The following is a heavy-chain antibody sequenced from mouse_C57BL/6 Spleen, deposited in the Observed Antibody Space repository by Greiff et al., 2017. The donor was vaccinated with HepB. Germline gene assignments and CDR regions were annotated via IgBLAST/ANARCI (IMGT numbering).Heavy chain of an antibody. V-gene: IGHV1-55*01. J-gene: IGHJ2*01. Sequence: QVQLQQPGAELVKPGASVKMSCKASGYNFTSSWITWVKQRPGQGLEWIGDIYPGSGSTNYNEKFKSKATLTVDTSSSTAYMQLSSLTSEDSAVYYCARKLRPYFDDWGQGTTLTVSS. D-gene: IGHD2-4*01. CDR2: IYPGSGST. CDR3: ARKLRPYFDD. CDR1: GYNFTSSW.